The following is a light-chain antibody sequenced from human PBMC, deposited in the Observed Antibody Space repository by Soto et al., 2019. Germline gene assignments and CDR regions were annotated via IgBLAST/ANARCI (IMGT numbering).Light chain of an antibody. J-gene: IGLJ3*02. CDR3: SSYTSSSTPCV. CDR1: SSDVGGYNY. CDR2: DIS. V-gene: IGLV2-14*01. Sequence: QSALTQPASVSGSPGQSITISCTGTSSDVGGYNYVSWYQQHPGKAPKLMIYDISNRPSEVSNRFSGSKSGNTASLTISGLQAEDEADYYCSSYTSSSTPCVFGGGTKLTVL.